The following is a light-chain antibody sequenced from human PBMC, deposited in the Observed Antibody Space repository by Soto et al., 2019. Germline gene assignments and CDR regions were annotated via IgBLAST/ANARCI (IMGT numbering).Light chain of an antibody. CDR2: KAS. CDR1: QSISDW. Sequence: DIQMTQSPSTLSASVGDRVTITCRASQSISDWLAWYQQTPGKAPKLLIYKASSLQSGVPSRFSGSGSGTDFTLTISSLQPEDFATYYCQQLNSYPLTFGGGTKVDIK. V-gene: IGKV1-5*03. J-gene: IGKJ4*01. CDR3: QQLNSYPLT.